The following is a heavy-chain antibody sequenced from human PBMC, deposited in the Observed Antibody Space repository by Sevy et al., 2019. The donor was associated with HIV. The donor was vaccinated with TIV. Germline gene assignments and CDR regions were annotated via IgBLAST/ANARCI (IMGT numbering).Heavy chain of an antibody. CDR2: ISSSSSTI. Sequence: GGSLRLSCAASGFTFSSYSMNWVRQAPGKGLEWVSYISSSSSTIYYADSVKGRFTISRDNAKNSLYLQMNSLRDEDTAVYYCARQPKVGYDSSGYRKYYFDYWGQGTLVTVSS. D-gene: IGHD3-22*01. CDR3: ARQPKVGYDSSGYRKYYFDY. CDR1: GFTFSSYS. V-gene: IGHV3-48*02. J-gene: IGHJ4*02.